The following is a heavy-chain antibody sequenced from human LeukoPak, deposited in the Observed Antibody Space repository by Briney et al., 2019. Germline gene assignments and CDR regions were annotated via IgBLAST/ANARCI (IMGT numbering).Heavy chain of an antibody. V-gene: IGHV3-30*02. D-gene: IGHD6-13*01. J-gene: IGHJ4*02. Sequence: PGGSLRLSCAASGFTFSSYGMHWVRQAPGKGLEWVAFIRYDGSNKYYADSVKGRFTISRDNSKNTLYLQINSLRAEDTAVYYCARASIAAAGTYDYWGQGTLVIVSS. CDR1: GFTFSSYG. CDR3: ARASIAAAGTYDY. CDR2: IRYDGSNK.